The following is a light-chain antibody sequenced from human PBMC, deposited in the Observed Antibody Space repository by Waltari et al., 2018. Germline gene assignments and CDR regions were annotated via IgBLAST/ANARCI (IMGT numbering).Light chain of an antibody. J-gene: IGLJ3*02. CDR2: NKS. V-gene: IGLV1-44*01. CDR3: AAWDDRLNGLNWV. Sequence: QSVLTQPPSASGTPGQRVTISCSGSSYNIGSQPVNWYHHLPGTAPKLLTYNKSQRPSGVPDRFSGSKSGTSASLAISGLQSEDEADYYCAAWDDRLNGLNWVFGGGTKVTVL. CDR1: SYNIGSQP.